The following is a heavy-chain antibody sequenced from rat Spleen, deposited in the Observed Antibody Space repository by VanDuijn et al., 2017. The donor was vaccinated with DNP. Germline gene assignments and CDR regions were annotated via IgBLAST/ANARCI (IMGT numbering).Heavy chain of an antibody. CDR3: ATGTFAY. CDR1: GVSFSYYY. V-gene: IGHV5-27*01. CDR2: ISSDGITT. J-gene: IGHJ3*01. Sequence: EVQLVESGGGLVQPGRSLKLSCAASGVSFSYYYMAWVRQAPTKGLEWVAYISSDGITTYYGDSVKGRFTISRDNAISTLDLQMDSLRYEDTATYYCATGTFAYWGQGTLVTVSS.